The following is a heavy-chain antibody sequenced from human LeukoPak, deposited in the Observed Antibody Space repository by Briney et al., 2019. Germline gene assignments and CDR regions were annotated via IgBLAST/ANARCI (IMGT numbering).Heavy chain of an antibody. CDR1: GYSFTSYW. Sequence: GESLKISCKGSGYSFTSYWIGWVRQMPGKGLEWMGIIYPGDSDTRYSPSFQGQVTISADKSISTAYLQWSSLKASDTAMYYCARHPPVRGVIDYEVVSFLDVWGKGTTVTVSS. V-gene: IGHV5-51*01. CDR3: ARHPPVRGVIDYEVVSFLDV. J-gene: IGHJ6*04. D-gene: IGHD3-10*01. CDR2: IYPGDSDT.